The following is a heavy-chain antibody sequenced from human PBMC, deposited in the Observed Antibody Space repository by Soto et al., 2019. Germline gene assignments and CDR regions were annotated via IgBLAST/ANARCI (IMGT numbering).Heavy chain of an antibody. CDR3: TKAIEWGGIHLTHAVDV. CDR2: ISWNSGLI. Sequence: EMQLVESGGGLVQPGRSLRLSCAASGFTFDDYAMHWVRQPPGKGLEWVAGISWNSGLIQYADSVKGRFTISRDSAKNSLFLQMNSLKPEDTALYYCTKAIEWGGIHLTHAVDVWGQGTMVSVSS. J-gene: IGHJ3*01. CDR1: GFTFDDYA. D-gene: IGHD1-26*01. V-gene: IGHV3-9*01.